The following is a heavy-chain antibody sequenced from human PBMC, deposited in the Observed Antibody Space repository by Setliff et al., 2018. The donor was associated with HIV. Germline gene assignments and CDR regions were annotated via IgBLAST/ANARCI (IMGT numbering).Heavy chain of an antibody. CDR3: AREATYYYDGSGYYYFYY. CDR2: IYYSGST. Sequence: PSETLSLTCTVSGGSISSYYWSWIRQPPGKGLEWIGYIYYSGSTNYNPSLKSRITISVDTSKNQFSLKLSSVTAADTAVYYCAREATYYYDGSGYYYFYYWGRGTLVTVSS. D-gene: IGHD3-22*01. V-gene: IGHV4-59*01. CDR1: GGSISSYY. J-gene: IGHJ4*02.